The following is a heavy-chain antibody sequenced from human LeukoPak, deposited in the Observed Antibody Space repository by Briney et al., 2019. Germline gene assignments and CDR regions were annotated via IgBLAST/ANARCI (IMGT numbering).Heavy chain of an antibody. J-gene: IGHJ6*02. D-gene: IGHD4-17*01. Sequence: GGSLRLSCAVSGFTFTTYAMTWVRQAPGKGLEWVSAISGSGTSTYYADSVKGRFPISRDNSKNTLYLQMNSLRAEDTAVYYCAKSTTVIDYYYYGMDVWGQGTTVTVSS. CDR2: ISGSGTST. CDR1: GFTFTTYA. V-gene: IGHV3-23*01. CDR3: AKSTTVIDYYYYGMDV.